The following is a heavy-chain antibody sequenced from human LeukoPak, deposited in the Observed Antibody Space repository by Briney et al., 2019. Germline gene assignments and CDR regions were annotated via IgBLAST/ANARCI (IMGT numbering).Heavy chain of an antibody. J-gene: IGHJ4*02. CDR2: IDPSDSYT. V-gene: IGHV5-10-1*01. CDR3: ARVERGYNYGSFDY. CDR1: GYSLTSYW. Sequence: GESLKISCKDSGYSLTSYWISWVRQMPGKGLEWMGKIDPSDSYTNYSPSFQGHVTISADKSIRTAYLQWSSLKASDTAIYYCARVERGYNYGSFDYWGQGTLVTVSS. D-gene: IGHD5-18*01.